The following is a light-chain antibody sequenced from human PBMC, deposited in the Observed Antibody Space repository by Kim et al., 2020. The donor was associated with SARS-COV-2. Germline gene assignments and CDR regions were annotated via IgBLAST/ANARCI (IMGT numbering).Light chain of an antibody. CDR2: AAS. Sequence: AIQMTQSPSSLSASVGDRVTITCRASQGIRNDLGWYQQKPGKAPNLLISAASSLQAGVASTFSGSGSGTDFTLTINSLQPQDFATYHCLQDYNYPPTFGQGTKVDIK. CDR1: QGIRND. J-gene: IGKJ1*01. V-gene: IGKV1-6*01. CDR3: LQDYNYPPT.